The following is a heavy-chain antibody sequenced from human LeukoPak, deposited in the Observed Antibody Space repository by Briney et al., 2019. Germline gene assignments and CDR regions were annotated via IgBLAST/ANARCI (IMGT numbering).Heavy chain of an antibody. CDR3: ARGGYDWGSSEYYFDY. D-gene: IGHD3-16*01. V-gene: IGHV1-8*03. Sequence: GASVKLSCKASGYTFTGYYMHWVRQATGQGLEWMGWMNPNSGNTGYAQKFQGRVTITRNTSISTAYMELSSLRSEDTAVYYCARGGYDWGSSEYYFDYWGQGTLVTVSS. CDR2: MNPNSGNT. J-gene: IGHJ4*02. CDR1: GYTFTGYY.